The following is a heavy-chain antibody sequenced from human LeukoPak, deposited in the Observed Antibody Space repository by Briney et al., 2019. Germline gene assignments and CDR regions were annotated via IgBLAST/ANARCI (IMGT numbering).Heavy chain of an antibody. J-gene: IGHJ3*02. D-gene: IGHD3-22*01. V-gene: IGHV3-23*01. CDR1: GFTFSSYT. CDR2: ISSSGDNT. Sequence: GGSLRLSCAASGFTFSSYTMSWVRQTPGKELEWVSSISSSGDNTYYADSVKGRFTVSRDNSRNTLYLQMNSLRAEDTAVYHCAKSFYYESRSRAFDIWGQGTMATVSS. CDR3: AKSFYYESRSRAFDI.